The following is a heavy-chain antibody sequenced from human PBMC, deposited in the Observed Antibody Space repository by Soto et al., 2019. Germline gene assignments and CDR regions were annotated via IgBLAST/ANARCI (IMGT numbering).Heavy chain of an antibody. J-gene: IGHJ6*02. Sequence: QVQLVESGGGVVQPGRSLRLSCAASGFTFSSYGTHWVRQAPGKGLEWVAVISYDGSNKYYADSVKGRFTISRDNSKNTLYLQMNSLRAEDTAVYYCAKGVYDFWSGYALRSMDVWGQGTTVTVSS. V-gene: IGHV3-30*18. CDR3: AKGVYDFWSGYALRSMDV. CDR1: GFTFSSYG. CDR2: ISYDGSNK. D-gene: IGHD3-3*01.